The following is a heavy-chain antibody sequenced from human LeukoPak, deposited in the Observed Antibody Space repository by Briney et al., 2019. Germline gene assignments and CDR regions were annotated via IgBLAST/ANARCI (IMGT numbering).Heavy chain of an antibody. CDR2: IYYRLST. J-gene: IGHJ5*02. CDR3: ARGLNWLDP. Sequence: PSETLSLTCSVSGDSISSFYWSWIRQPPGKGLEWIGSIYYRLSTNYNPSLKSRLTISLDTSKNQLSLKLSSVTAADTAVYYCARGLNWLDPWGQGILVTVPS. V-gene: IGHV4-59*01. CDR1: GDSISSFY.